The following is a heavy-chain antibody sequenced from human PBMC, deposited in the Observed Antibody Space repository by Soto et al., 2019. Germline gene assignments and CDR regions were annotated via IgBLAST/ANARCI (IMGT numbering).Heavy chain of an antibody. CDR2: VYYSGSS. Sequence: QVQLQESGPGLVKPSETLSLTCTVSGDSISGGASFWSWIRQPPGKGLEWIANVYYSGSSYYNPSLTCRLTISVDTTKNHFSLQLKSMTAADTAVYYCAKLSCTSSTCYFPGWFDPWGQGTLVTVSS. CDR3: AKLSCTSSTCYFPGWFDP. J-gene: IGHJ5*02. V-gene: IGHV4-31*03. CDR1: GDSISGGASF. D-gene: IGHD2-2*01.